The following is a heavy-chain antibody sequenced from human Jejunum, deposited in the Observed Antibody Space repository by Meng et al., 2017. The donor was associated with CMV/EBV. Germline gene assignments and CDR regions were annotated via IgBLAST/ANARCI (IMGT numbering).Heavy chain of an antibody. V-gene: IGHV1-58*01. CDR3: AKEGPGKYSESFHI. CDR1: GFTFTGSV. J-gene: IGHJ3*02. CDR2: IMAGSGNT. Sequence: SGFTFTGSVVHWVRQARGQRLEWIGWIMAGSGNTNYAQKFQGRVTIARDMSTNTAYMDLSSLKSEDTAVYYCAKEGPGKYSESFHIWGHGTMVTVSS. D-gene: IGHD2/OR15-2a*01.